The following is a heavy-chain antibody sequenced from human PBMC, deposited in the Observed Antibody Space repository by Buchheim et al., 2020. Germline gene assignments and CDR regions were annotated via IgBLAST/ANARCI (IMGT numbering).Heavy chain of an antibody. J-gene: IGHJ4*02. Sequence: QVQLQQRGAGLLKPSETLSLTCAVYGGSFSGYYWSWIRQPPGKGLEWIGEINHSGSTNYNPSLKSRVTISVDTSKNQFSLKLSSVTAADTAVYYCARGGYCSGGSCYSDNWGQGTL. CDR1: GGSFSGYY. CDR3: ARGGYCSGGSCYSDN. D-gene: IGHD2-15*01. CDR2: INHSGST. V-gene: IGHV4-34*01.